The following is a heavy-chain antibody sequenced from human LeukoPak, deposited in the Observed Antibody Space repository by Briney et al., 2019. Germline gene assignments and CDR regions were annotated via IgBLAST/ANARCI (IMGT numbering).Heavy chain of an antibody. CDR3: ARDRGYSSGWSPY. D-gene: IGHD6-19*01. Sequence: GGSLSLSCAASGFTFSSYAMHWVRQAPGKGLEWVAVISYDGSNKYYADSVKGRFTISRDNSKNTLYLQMNSLRAEDTAVYYCARDRGYSSGWSPYWGQGTLVTVSS. CDR1: GFTFSSYA. J-gene: IGHJ4*02. CDR2: ISYDGSNK. V-gene: IGHV3-30-3*01.